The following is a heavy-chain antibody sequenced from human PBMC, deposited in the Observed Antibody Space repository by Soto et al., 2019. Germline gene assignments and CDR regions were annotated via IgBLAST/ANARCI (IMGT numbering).Heavy chain of an antibody. CDR1: GFTFSSYS. CDR2: ITSKSSTI. Sequence: PGGSLRLSCGASGFTFSSYSMNWVRQAPGKGLEWVSYITSKSSTIKYADSVQGRFTVSRDNAKNTLYLQMNILRVEDTAVYFCATAGNYRFDNWGLGTLVTVSS. V-gene: IGHV3-48*04. CDR3: ATAGNYRFDN. D-gene: IGHD1-1*01. J-gene: IGHJ4*02.